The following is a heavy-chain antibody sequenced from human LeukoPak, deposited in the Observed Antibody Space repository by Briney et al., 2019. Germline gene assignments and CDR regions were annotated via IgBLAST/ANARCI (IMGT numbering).Heavy chain of an antibody. D-gene: IGHD3-10*01. V-gene: IGHV4-4*07. CDR2: IHPSGST. Sequence: PSETLSLTCTVSGDSISSYYWSWIRQPAGKGLEWIGRIHPSGSTNYNPSLKSRVTLSVDTSKNEFSLKLSSVTAADTAVYYCARDRSMVRGVYAFDIWGQGTMVTVSS. CDR3: ARDRSMVRGVYAFDI. CDR1: GDSISSYY. J-gene: IGHJ3*02.